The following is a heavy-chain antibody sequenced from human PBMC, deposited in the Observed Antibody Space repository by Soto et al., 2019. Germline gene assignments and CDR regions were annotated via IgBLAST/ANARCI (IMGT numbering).Heavy chain of an antibody. J-gene: IGHJ3*02. D-gene: IGHD2-2*01. CDR3: AREGVVDNAFDI. CDR2: IYYSGST. V-gene: IGHV4-30-4*01. CDR1: GGSISSGDFY. Sequence: QVQLQESGPGLVKPSQTLSLTCTVSGGSISSGDFYWNWIRQPPGKGLEWIGYIYYSGSTYYNPSLKSRVTISVDTSKNQFSLKLTSVTAADTAVYYCAREGVVDNAFDIWGQGTMVTVSS.